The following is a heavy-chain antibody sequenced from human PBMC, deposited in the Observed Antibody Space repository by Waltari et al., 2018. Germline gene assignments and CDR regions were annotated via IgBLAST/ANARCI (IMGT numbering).Heavy chain of an antibody. J-gene: IGHJ3*02. D-gene: IGHD3-16*01. V-gene: IGHV4-39*07. CDR1: GGSISSSSYY. Sequence: QLQLQESGPGLVKPSETLSLTCTVSGGSISSSSYYWGWIRQPPGKGLEWIGSIYYSGSTYYNPSLKSRVTISVDTSKNQFSLKLSSVTAADTAVYYCARHKSGGGAFDIWGQGTMVTVSS. CDR3: ARHKSGGGAFDI. CDR2: IYYSGST.